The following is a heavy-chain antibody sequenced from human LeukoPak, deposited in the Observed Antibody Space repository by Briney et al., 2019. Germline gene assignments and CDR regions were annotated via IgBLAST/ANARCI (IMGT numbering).Heavy chain of an antibody. V-gene: IGHV3-30*02. Sequence: GGSLRLSCAASGFTFSSYGMHWVRQAPGKGLELVAFIRYDGSNKYYADSVKGRFTISTDNAKNTLYLQMNSLRAEDTAVYYCARVGYYDSSGYXAYLXXWGQGTLVTVX. CDR2: IRYDGSNK. CDR3: ARVGYYDSSGYXAYLXX. D-gene: IGHD3-22*01. CDR1: GFTFSSYG. J-gene: IGHJ1*01.